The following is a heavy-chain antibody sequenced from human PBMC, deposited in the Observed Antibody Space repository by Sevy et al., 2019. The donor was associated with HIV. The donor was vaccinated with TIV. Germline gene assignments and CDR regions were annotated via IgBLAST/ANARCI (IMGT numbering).Heavy chain of an antibody. J-gene: IGHJ5*02. CDR1: GGPLDFYY. CDR3: GRGHWGGASRPFDP. D-gene: IGHD3-16*01. V-gene: IGHV4-59*13. Sequence: SETLSLTCIVSGGPLDFYYWTWIRQTPGKRLEWIGHIYYSGMTPRYNPSLESRVTLSVDRSKNQFSLRMSSVTAADTADYYWGRGHWGGASRPFDPWGQGTLVTVSS. CDR2: IYYSGMTP.